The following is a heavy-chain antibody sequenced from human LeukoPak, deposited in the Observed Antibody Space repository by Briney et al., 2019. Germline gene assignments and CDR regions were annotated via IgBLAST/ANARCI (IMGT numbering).Heavy chain of an antibody. J-gene: IGHJ4*02. CDR2: ISSDGTYT. CDR3: ARGPGSRGGYYVGDF. D-gene: IGHD3-16*01. V-gene: IGHV3-74*01. Sequence: PGGPLRLSCAASGFTFSSHLMHWVRQAPGKGLVWVSRISSDGTYTNYADSVRGRFTISRDNAKNTLYLQMNSLRAEDTAVYYCARGPGSRGGYYVGDFWGQGTLVTVSS. CDR1: GFTFSSHL.